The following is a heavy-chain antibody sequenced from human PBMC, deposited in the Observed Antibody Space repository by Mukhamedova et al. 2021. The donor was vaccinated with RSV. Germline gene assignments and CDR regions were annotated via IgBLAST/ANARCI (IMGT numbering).Heavy chain of an antibody. V-gene: IGHV1-69*01. CDR3: ARVMSITTIVVATDAFDI. J-gene: IGHJ3*02. Sequence: AEYMGGRVTITADESTSTAYMELSSLRSEDTAVYYCARVMSITTIVVATDAFDIWGQGTMVTVSS. D-gene: IGHD3-22*01.